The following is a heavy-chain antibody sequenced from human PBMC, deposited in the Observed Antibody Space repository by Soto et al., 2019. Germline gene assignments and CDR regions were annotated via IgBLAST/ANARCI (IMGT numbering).Heavy chain of an antibody. CDR2: MNPNSGNT. V-gene: IGHV1-8*01. J-gene: IGHJ5*02. CDR1: GYTFTSYD. Sequence: ASVKVSCKASGYTFTSYDINWVRQATGQGLEWMGWMNPNSGNTVYAQNFQGRVTMTRNTSISTAYMELSSLRSEDTAVYYCARDSPPYCSIGICFRGWFDPLGQGTLVTVSS. CDR3: ARDSPPYCSIGICFRGWFDP. D-gene: IGHD2-8*01.